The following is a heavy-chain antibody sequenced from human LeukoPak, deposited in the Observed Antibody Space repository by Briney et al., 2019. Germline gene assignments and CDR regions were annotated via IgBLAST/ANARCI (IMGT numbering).Heavy chain of an antibody. J-gene: IGHJ5*02. CDR1: GFTFSSYG. CDR3: ARESGTRGFDP. CDR2: IWYDGSNK. V-gene: IGHV3-33*01. D-gene: IGHD2-2*01. Sequence: GGSLRLSCAASGFTFSSYGMHWVRQAPGKGLEWVAVIWYDGSNKYYADSVEGRFTISRDNSKNTLYLQMNSLRAEDTAVYYCARESGTRGFDPWGQGTLVTVSS.